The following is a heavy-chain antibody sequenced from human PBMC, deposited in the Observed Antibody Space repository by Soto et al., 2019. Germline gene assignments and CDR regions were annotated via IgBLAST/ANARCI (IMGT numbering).Heavy chain of an antibody. CDR1: GFTFSSYG. J-gene: IGHJ5*02. CDR3: AKDVGVGELWVHWFDL. D-gene: IGHD3-10*01. CDR2: ISFDGTNK. V-gene: IGHV3-30*18. Sequence: QVQLVESGGGGVQPGRSLRLSCAASGFTFSSYGMHWVRQAPGKGLEWVAVISFDGTNKYSADSVRGRFTISRDNSKNTLYLQMNSLRDEDTAVYYCAKDVGVGELWVHWFDLWGQGTLVTVSS.